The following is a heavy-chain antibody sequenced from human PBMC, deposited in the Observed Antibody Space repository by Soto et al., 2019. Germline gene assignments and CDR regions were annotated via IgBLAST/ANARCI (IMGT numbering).Heavy chain of an antibody. CDR3: ARGPGIFGVVIYNYGMDV. V-gene: IGHV4-31*03. J-gene: IGHJ6*02. CDR2: IYYSGST. CDR1: GGSISSGGYY. Sequence: QVQLQESGPGLVKPSQTLSLTCTVSGGSISSGGYYWSWIRQHPGKGLEWIGYIYYSGSTYYNPSLQSRVTISVDTSKNQFSLKLSSVTAADTAVYYCARGPGIFGVVIYNYGMDVWGQGTTVTVSS. D-gene: IGHD3-3*01.